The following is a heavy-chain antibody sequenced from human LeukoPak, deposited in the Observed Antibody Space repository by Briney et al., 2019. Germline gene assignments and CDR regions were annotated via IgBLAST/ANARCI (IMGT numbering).Heavy chain of an antibody. Sequence: SETLSLTCTVSGGSISSYYWSRIRQLPGKGLEWIGYIYYSGSTNYNPSLKSRVTISVDTSKNQFSLKLSSVTAADTAVYYCARVQTNYDILTGYYIGYYFDYWGQGTLVTVSS. CDR2: IYYSGST. J-gene: IGHJ4*02. CDR3: ARVQTNYDILTGYYIGYYFDY. CDR1: GGSISSYY. D-gene: IGHD3-9*01. V-gene: IGHV4-59*01.